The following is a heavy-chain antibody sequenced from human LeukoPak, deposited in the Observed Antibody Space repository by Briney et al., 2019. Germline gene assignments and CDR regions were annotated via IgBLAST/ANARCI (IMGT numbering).Heavy chain of an antibody. CDR3: AKDNRRRYCGGDCYPTDAFDI. V-gene: IGHV3-23*01. D-gene: IGHD2-21*02. J-gene: IGHJ3*02. Sequence: GGSLRLSCAASGFTFSSYAMSGVRQAPGKGLEWVSAISGSGGSTYYADSVKGRFTISRDNSKNTLYLQMNSLRAEDTAVYYCAKDNRRRYCGGDCYPTDAFDIWGQGTMVTVSS. CDR2: ISGSGGST. CDR1: GFTFSSYA.